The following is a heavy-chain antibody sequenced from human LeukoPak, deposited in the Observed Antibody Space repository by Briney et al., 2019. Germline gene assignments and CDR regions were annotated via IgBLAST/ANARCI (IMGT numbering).Heavy chain of an antibody. CDR3: ARGRRGTAMVY. CDR1: GFTVSSNY. D-gene: IGHD5-18*01. Sequence: GGSLRLSCAASGFTVSSNYMSWVRQAPGKGLEWVSVIYSGGSTYYADSVKGRFTISRDNSKNTLYLQMNSLRAEDTAVYYRARGRRGTAMVYWGQGTLVTVSS. J-gene: IGHJ4*02. V-gene: IGHV3-53*01. CDR2: IYSGGST.